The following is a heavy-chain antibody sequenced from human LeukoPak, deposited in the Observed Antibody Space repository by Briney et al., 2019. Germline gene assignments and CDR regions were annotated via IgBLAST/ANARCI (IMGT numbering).Heavy chain of an antibody. D-gene: IGHD3-22*01. J-gene: IGHJ4*02. V-gene: IGHV3-23*01. CDR3: ARDVQGPYDRSGYPDY. CDR1: GFTFSSYA. Sequence: GGSLRLSCAASGFTFSSYAMSWVRQAPGKGLEWVSAISGSGGSTYYADSVKGRFTISRDNAKNSLYLQMNSLRAEDTAVYYCARDVQGPYDRSGYPDYWGQGTLVTVSS. CDR2: ISGSGGST.